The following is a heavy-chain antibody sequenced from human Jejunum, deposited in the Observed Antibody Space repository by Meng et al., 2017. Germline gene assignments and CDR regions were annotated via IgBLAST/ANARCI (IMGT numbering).Heavy chain of an antibody. Sequence: QVQRQGAGPGLVKPSETLSITCAVSGGSISSVYWWTWVRQSPGKGLEWIGEIYHSGSTNYNPSLKSRVTISVDKSKNQFSLKLTSVTAADTAVYYCARGGYYSFDYWGQGTLVTVSS. J-gene: IGHJ4*02. CDR2: IYHSGST. D-gene: IGHD5-18*01. CDR3: ARGGYYSFDY. V-gene: IGHV4-4*02. CDR1: GGSISSVYW.